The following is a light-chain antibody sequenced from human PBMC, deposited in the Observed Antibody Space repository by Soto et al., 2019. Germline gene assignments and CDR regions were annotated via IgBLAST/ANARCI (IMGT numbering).Light chain of an antibody. CDR1: QSVSSY. V-gene: IGKV3-11*01. CDR3: QQRSNWPPWS. CDR2: DAS. Sequence: EIVLTQSPATLSLSPGERATLSCRASQSVSSYLAWYQQRPGQAPRLLIYDASNRATGIPDRFSGRGSGTDLTLTISSLEPEDLAVYYCQQRSNWPPWSFGQGTKVEIK. J-gene: IGKJ1*01.